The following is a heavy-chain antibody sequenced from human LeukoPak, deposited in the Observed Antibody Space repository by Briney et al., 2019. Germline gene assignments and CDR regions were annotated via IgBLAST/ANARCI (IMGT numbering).Heavy chain of an antibody. Sequence: GGSLRLSCAASGFTFRSYAMSWVRQAPGKGLEWVSSISGSGGSTYYADSVKGRFTISRGNSKNTLYLQMNSLRAEDTAIYYCARRLDLGSIVVVVAATGCFDYWGQGTLVTVSS. CDR3: ARRLDLGSIVVVVAATGCFDY. D-gene: IGHD2-15*01. CDR2: ISGSGGST. J-gene: IGHJ4*02. V-gene: IGHV3-23*01. CDR1: GFTFRSYA.